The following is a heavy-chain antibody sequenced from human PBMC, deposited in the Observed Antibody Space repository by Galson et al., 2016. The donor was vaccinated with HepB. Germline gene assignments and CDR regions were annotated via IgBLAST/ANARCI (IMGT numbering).Heavy chain of an antibody. V-gene: IGHV3-30*03. Sequence: SLRLSCAASGFSFSRYGLHWVRQAPGKGLEWVAVILYDGSSKYYADSVKGRFTISRDHSKTTMYLQMTSLIVEDTAVYFCVRGGAPRSSDGVDVWGQGNTVIVSS. J-gene: IGHJ6*02. CDR3: VRGGAPRSSDGVDV. D-gene: IGHD3-16*01. CDR1: GFSFSRYG. CDR2: ILYDGSSK.